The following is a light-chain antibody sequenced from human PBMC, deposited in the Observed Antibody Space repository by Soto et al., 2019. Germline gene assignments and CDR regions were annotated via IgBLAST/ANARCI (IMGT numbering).Light chain of an antibody. CDR2: AAS. CDR3: QKYSSVPL. Sequence: DIQMTQSPSSLSASVGDRGTITCRASQGISNYIAWYQQKPGKAPKLLTYAASTLQSGVPSRFSGSGSGTDFTLTINSLQPEDVATYSCQKYSSVPLFGPGTKVDIK. V-gene: IGKV1-27*01. J-gene: IGKJ3*01. CDR1: QGISNY.